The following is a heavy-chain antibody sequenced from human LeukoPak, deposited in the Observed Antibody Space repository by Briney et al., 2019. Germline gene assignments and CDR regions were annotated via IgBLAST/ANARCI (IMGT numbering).Heavy chain of an antibody. D-gene: IGHD3-3*01. CDR3: VRDTTIFGVVTTSFDY. CDR1: GFTFSSYW. Sequence: GGSLRLSCAASGFTFSSYWMSWVRQAPGKGLEWVANIKQDGSEKYYVDSVKGRFTISRDNAKNSLYLQMNSLRAEDTAVYYCVRDTTIFGVVTTSFDYWGQGTLVTVSS. V-gene: IGHV3-7*01. J-gene: IGHJ4*02. CDR2: IKQDGSEK.